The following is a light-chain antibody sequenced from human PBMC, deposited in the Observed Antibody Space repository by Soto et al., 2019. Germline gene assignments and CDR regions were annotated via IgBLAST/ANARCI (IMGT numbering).Light chain of an antibody. CDR2: DAS. CDR3: QQRSNWPLT. V-gene: IGKV3-11*01. Sequence: IVLTQSPATLSLSPGERAALSCRASQSVSTYLAWYQQKPGQAPRLLIYDASTRATGIPGRFSGSGSGTDFNLAISSPEPEDVALYYCQQRSNWPLTFGGGTKVEIK. CDR1: QSVSTY. J-gene: IGKJ4*01.